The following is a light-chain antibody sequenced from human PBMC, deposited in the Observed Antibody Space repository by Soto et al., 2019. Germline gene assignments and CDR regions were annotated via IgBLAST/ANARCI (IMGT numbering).Light chain of an antibody. CDR1: QSINNW. Sequence: DIQMTQSPSTLSASVGDRVSITCRASQSINNWLAWYQQKPGKAPKFLIYDASNLESGVPSRFSGSASGTEFTLTISSLQPDDFATYYCQQYDNYPLTFGGGT. CDR2: DAS. J-gene: IGKJ4*01. V-gene: IGKV1-5*01. CDR3: QQYDNYPLT.